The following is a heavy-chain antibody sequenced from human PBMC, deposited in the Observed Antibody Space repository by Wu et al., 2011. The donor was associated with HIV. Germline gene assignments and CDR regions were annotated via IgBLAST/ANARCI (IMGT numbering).Heavy chain of an antibody. V-gene: IGHV1-69*18. CDR3: ARGGWVATIIRVGVFLDY. J-gene: IGHJ4*02. CDR2: IIPMFGTP. D-gene: IGHD5-12*01. Sequence: QVQLVQSGAEVKKPGSSAKVSCKASGGTFSSHAINWVRQAPGQGLEWMGRIIPMFGTPNYARKFQGRVTITADESTSTAYMELRSLRSDDTAVYYCARGGWVATIIRVGVFLDYWGQGTLVTVSS. CDR1: GGTFSSHA.